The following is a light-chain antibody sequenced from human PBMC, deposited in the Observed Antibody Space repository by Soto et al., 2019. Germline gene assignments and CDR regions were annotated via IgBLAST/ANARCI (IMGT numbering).Light chain of an antibody. Sequence: EIVLTQSTATLSLSPGDGATLSCRASQSINTYLAWYQQKPGPAPRLLIYDASKRATGIPARFIGSGSGTNFTLTISSLEPEDFAVYYCQQRRSWQVTFGQGTLLEVK. CDR1: QSINTY. CDR3: QQRRSWQVT. CDR2: DAS. J-gene: IGKJ5*01. V-gene: IGKV3D-11*02.